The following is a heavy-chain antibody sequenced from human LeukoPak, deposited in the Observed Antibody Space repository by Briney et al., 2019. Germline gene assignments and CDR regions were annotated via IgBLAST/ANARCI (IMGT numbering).Heavy chain of an antibody. CDR3: ARFSGSGGSYYFDY. Sequence: GGSLRLSCAASGFTFSSYPMHWVRQAQGKGLEYVSGISSNGGSTQYAHAVKGRFTVSRNNSKNMLHLQMGSLRAEDMAVYYCARFSGSGGSYYFDYWGQGTVVTVSS. D-gene: IGHD6-19*01. J-gene: IGHJ4*02. CDR1: GFTFSSYP. CDR2: ISSNGGST. V-gene: IGHV3-64*01.